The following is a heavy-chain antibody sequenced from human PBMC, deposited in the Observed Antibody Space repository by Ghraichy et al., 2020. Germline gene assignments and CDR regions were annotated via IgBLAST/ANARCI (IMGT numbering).Heavy chain of an antibody. CDR2: IYYSGST. CDR3: ASILGGAMGDY. J-gene: IGHJ4*02. Sequence: SETLSLTCTVSGGSISSSSYYWGWIRQPPGKGLEWIGSIYYSGSTYYNPSLKSRVTISVDTSKNQFSLKLSSVTAADTAVYYCASILGGAMGDYWGQGTLVTVSS. D-gene: IGHD5-18*01. CDR1: GGSISSSSYY. V-gene: IGHV4-39*01.